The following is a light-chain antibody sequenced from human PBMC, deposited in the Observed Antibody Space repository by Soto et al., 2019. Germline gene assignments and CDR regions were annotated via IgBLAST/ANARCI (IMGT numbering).Light chain of an antibody. Sequence: EIVLTQSPGTLSLSPGERATLSCRASQTVSTNYLAWYQQKPGQAPRLLIYGASKRATGIPDRFSGSGSGTDFTLTISSLEPEDFAVYYCQQRSNWPWTFGQGTKVDI. CDR3: QQRSNWPWT. J-gene: IGKJ1*01. V-gene: IGKV3D-20*02. CDR1: QTVSTNY. CDR2: GAS.